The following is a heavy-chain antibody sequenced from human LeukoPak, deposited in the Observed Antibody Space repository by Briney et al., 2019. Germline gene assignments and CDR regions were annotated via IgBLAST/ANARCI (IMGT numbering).Heavy chain of an antibody. CDR2: MNPNSGNT. J-gene: IGHJ5*02. Sequence: ASVKVSCKASGYTFTSYDINWVRQATGQGLEWMGWMNPNSGNTGYAQKFQGRVTMTRNTSISTAYMELSSLRSEDTAVYYCARLLGAGGWFDPWGQGTLVTVSS. V-gene: IGHV1-8*01. CDR1: GYTFTSYD. D-gene: IGHD1-26*01. CDR3: ARLLGAGGWFDP.